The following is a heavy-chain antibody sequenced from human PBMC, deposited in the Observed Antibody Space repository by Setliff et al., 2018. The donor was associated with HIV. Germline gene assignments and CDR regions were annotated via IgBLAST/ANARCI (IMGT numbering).Heavy chain of an antibody. CDR2: INPNSGDT. Sequence: ASVKVSCKTSGYTFTGYYIHWVRQAPGQGLERMGRINPNSGDTNYAQKFQGRVTMTRDTSISTAYMDLSGLRSDDTAVYYCMANIAATITYAFDIWGQGTMVTVSS. D-gene: IGHD6-13*01. CDR3: MANIAATITYAFDI. J-gene: IGHJ3*02. V-gene: IGHV1-2*06. CDR1: GYTFTGYY.